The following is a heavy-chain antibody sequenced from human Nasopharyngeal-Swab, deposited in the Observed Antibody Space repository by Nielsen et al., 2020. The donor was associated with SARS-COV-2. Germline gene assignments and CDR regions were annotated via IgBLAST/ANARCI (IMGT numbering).Heavy chain of an antibody. CDR1: GFTFDDYA. Sequence: SLKISCAASGFTFDDYAMYWVRQAPGKGLGWVSGITWNSGNKGYAESVQGRFTISRDNARNSLYLQMNSLRPEDTALYYCAKARRTDTYGFECFDYWGQGSLVTVSS. CDR2: ITWNSGNK. J-gene: IGHJ4*02. V-gene: IGHV3-9*01. CDR3: AKARRTDTYGFECFDY. D-gene: IGHD5-18*01.